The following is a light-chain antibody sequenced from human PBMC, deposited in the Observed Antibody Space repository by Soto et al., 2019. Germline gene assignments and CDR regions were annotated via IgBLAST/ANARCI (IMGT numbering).Light chain of an antibody. V-gene: IGKV3-11*01. CDR2: DAS. CDR3: QQRSNCPT. Sequence: EIVLTQSPATLSSSPGERATLSCRASQSVSSYLAWYQQKPGQAPRLLIYDASNWATGIPARFSGSGSGTDFTLTISSLEPEDFAVYYCQQRSNCPTFGPGTKVDIK. J-gene: IGKJ3*01. CDR1: QSVSSY.